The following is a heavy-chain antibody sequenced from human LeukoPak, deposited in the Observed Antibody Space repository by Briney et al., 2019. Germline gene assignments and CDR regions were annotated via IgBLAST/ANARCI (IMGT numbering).Heavy chain of an antibody. CDR1: GGSFSGYY. V-gene: IGHV4-34*01. CDR3: ARSPARASSHIDY. J-gene: IGHJ4*02. Sequence: SETLSLTCAVYGGSFSGYYWSWTRQPPGKGLEWIGEINHSGSTNYNPSLKSRVTISVDTSKNQFSLKLSSVTAADTAVYYCARSPARASSHIDYWGQGTLVTVSS. D-gene: IGHD6-6*01. CDR2: INHSGST.